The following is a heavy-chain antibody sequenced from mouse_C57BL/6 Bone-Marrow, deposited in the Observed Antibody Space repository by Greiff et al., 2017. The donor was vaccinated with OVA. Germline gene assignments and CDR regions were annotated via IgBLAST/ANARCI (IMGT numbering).Heavy chain of an antibody. Sequence: VQLQQSGAELVRPGASVKLSCTASGFNIKDGYMHWVKQRPEQGLEWIGWIDPENGDTEYASKFQGKATITADTSSNTAYLQLSSLTSEDTAVYYCTREVTTGAYWGQGTLVTVSA. CDR2: IDPENGDT. CDR1: GFNIKDGY. J-gene: IGHJ3*01. CDR3: TREVTTGAY. D-gene: IGHD2-2*01. V-gene: IGHV14-4*01.